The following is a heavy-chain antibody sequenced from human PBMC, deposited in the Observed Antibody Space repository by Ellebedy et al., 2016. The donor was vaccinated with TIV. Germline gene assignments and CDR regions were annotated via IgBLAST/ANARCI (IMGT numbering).Heavy chain of an antibody. V-gene: IGHV1-3*01. CDR2: INAGIGNT. J-gene: IGHJ6*02. CDR1: LYTFTTYA. D-gene: IGHD3-9*01. Sequence: AASVKVSCMASLYTFTTYAIQWVRQAPGQRPEWMGLINAGIGNTKYSEKLQGLVTLTTDTSASTAYMELSSLRSEDTAVYYCARRFDIVTGSYPGGYYGLDIWGQGTTVTVSS. CDR3: ARRFDIVTGSYPGGYYGLDI.